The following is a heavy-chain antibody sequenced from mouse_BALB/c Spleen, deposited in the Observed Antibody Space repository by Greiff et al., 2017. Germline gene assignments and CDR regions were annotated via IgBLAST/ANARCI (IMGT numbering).Heavy chain of an antibody. CDR3: ARDGDYAMDY. J-gene: IGHJ4*01. CDR2: IWGDGST. D-gene: IGHD1-1*02. Sequence: QVQLQQSGPGLVAPSQCLSITCTVSGFSLTGYGVTWVRQPPGKGLEWLGMIWGDGSTDYNSALKSRLSISKDNSKSQVFLKMNSLQTDDTARYYCARDGDYAMDYWGQGTSVTVSS. V-gene: IGHV2-6-7*01. CDR1: GFSLTGYG.